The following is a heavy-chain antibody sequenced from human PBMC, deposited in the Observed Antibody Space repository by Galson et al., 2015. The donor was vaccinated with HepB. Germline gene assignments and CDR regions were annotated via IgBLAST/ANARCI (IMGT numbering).Heavy chain of an antibody. D-gene: IGHD4-17*01. CDR2: TYYRSKWYN. Sequence: CAISGDSVSSNSAAWNWIRQSPSRGLEWLGRTYYRSKWYNDYAVSVKSRITINPDTSKNQFSLQLNSVTPEDTAVYYCARVPQGLRRPSYYYYYGMDVWGQGTTVTVSS. CDR1: GDSVSSNSAA. J-gene: IGHJ6*02. CDR3: ARVPQGLRRPSYYYYYGMDV. V-gene: IGHV6-1*01.